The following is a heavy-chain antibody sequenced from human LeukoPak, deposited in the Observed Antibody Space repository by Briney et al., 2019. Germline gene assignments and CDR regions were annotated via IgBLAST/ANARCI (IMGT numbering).Heavy chain of an antibody. CDR2: INPSGDNT. CDR1: GYIFTSYY. Sequence: ASVKVSCKASGYIFTSYYMHWVRQAPGQGLEWMGIINPSGDNTNYAQKFKGRVTMTRDTSTSTVYLELSSLRSEDTAVYYCVGSIAAAPFDSWGQGTLVTVSS. D-gene: IGHD6-13*01. CDR3: VGSIAAAPFDS. V-gene: IGHV1-46*01. J-gene: IGHJ4*02.